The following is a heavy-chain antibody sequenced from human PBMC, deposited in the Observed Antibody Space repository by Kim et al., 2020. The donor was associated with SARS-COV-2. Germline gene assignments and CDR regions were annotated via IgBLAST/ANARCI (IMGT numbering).Heavy chain of an antibody. CDR3: ARSSAAASFDY. Sequence: TNYNPSLKSRVTISVDTSKNQFAQKLGSVTAADTAVYYCARSSAAASFDYWGQGTLVTVSS. D-gene: IGHD6-13*01. J-gene: IGHJ4*02. V-gene: IGHV4-34*09. CDR2: T.